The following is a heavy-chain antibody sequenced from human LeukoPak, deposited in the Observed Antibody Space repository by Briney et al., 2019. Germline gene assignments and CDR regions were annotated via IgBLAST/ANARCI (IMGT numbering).Heavy chain of an antibody. D-gene: IGHD3-9*01. CDR3: AREGDYDILTGFGY. Sequence: PSETLSLTCTVSGGSISSSTYYWGWIRQPPGKGLEWIGSISYRGSTFYNPSLKSRVTISVDTSKNQFSLKLSSVTAADTAVYYCAREGDYDILTGFGYWGQGTLVTVSS. V-gene: IGHV4-39*07. J-gene: IGHJ4*02. CDR2: ISYRGST. CDR1: GGSISSSTYY.